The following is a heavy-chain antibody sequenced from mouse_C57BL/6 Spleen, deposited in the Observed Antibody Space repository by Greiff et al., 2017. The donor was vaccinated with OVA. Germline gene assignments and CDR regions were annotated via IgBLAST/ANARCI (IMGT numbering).Heavy chain of an antibody. CDR3: TRSGGNPAWFAY. CDR2: IDPETGGT. J-gene: IGHJ3*01. Sequence: VQLQQSGAELVRPGASVTLSCKASGYTFTDYEMHWVKQTPVHGLEWIGAIDPETGGTAYNQKFKGKAILTADKSSSTAYMELRSLTSEDSAVYYCTRSGGNPAWFAYWGQGTLVTVSA. V-gene: IGHV1-15*01. D-gene: IGHD2-1*01. CDR1: GYTFTDYE.